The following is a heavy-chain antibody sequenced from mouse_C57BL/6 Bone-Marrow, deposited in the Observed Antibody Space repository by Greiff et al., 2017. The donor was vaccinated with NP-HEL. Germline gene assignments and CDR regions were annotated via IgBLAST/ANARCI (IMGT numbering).Heavy chain of an antibody. D-gene: IGHD1-1*01. CDR1: GYTFTSYW. J-gene: IGHJ4*01. CDR3: ARCPYYYGYYYAMDY. V-gene: IGHV1-52*01. Sequence: QVQLQQPGAELVRPGSSVKLSCKASGYTFTSYWMHWVKQRPIQGLEWIGNIDPSDSETHYNQKFKDKATLTVDKSSSTAYMQLSSLTSEDYAVYYCARCPYYYGYYYAMDYWGQGTSVTVSS. CDR2: IDPSDSET.